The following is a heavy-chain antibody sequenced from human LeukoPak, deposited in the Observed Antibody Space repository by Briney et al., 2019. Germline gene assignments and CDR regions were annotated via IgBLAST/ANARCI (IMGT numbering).Heavy chain of an antibody. J-gene: IGHJ4*02. D-gene: IGHD4-17*01. Sequence: ASVKVSCKASGYTFTGYYIDWVCQAPGQGLEWMGWINSDSGGTNYAQKFQGRVTMTRDTSTSTAYMELSSLRSDDTALYYCARSPFTVTTPYFDYWGQGTLVTVPS. CDR1: GYTFTGYY. CDR2: INSDSGGT. CDR3: ARSPFTVTTPYFDY. V-gene: IGHV1-2*02.